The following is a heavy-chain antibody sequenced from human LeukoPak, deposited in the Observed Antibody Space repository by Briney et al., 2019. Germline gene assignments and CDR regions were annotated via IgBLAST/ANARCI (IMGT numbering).Heavy chain of an antibody. CDR1: GGSISSGGYY. D-gene: IGHD3-22*01. Sequence: SETLSLTCTVSGGSISSGGYYWSWIRQHPGKGLEWIGYIYYRGSTYYNPSLKSRVTISVDTSKNQFSLKLSSVTAADTAVYYCARSSGYYLYFDYWGQGTLVTVSS. J-gene: IGHJ4*02. CDR2: IYYRGST. V-gene: IGHV4-31*03. CDR3: ARSSGYYLYFDY.